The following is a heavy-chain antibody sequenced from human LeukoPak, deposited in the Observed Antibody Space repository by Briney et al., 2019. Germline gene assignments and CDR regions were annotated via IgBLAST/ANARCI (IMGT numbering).Heavy chain of an antibody. CDR2: INHSGST. CDR3: AGSADYYYYYGMDV. CDR1: GGSFSGYY. J-gene: IGHJ6*02. Sequence: SETLSLTCAVYGGSFSGYYCSWIRQPPGKGLEWIGEINHSGSTNYNPSLKSRVTISVDTSKNQFSLKLSSVTAADTAVYYCAGSADYYYYYGMDVWGQGTTVTVSS. V-gene: IGHV4-34*01.